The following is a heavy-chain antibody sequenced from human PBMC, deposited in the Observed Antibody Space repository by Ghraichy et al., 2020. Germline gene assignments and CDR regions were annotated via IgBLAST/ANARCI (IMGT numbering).Heavy chain of an antibody. CDR2: ISRGSTNK. CDR1: GFTFRDYG. Sequence: GGSLRLSCAASGFTFRDYGLDWVRQAPGKGLEWVSHISRGSTNKFYTDSVKGRFTISRDNAKNSLYLQMNSLRDEDTAVYYCARASTVVRFYYYAAMDVWGQGTTVTVSS. CDR3: ARASTVVRFYYYAAMDV. D-gene: IGHD4-23*01. J-gene: IGHJ6*02. V-gene: IGHV3-48*02.